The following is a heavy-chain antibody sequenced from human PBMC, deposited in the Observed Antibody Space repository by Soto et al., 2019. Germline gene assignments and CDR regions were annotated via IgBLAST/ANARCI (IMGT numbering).Heavy chain of an antibody. Sequence: SETLSLTCNVSGGSINSYYWSWIRQPPGKGLEWIGYIYYSGSTNYNPSLKSRATISVDTSKNQFTLKLSSVTAADTAVYYCARVPWQWLGGYAFDIWGQGTMVTVSS. CDR2: IYYSGST. CDR1: GGSINSYY. J-gene: IGHJ3*02. CDR3: ARVPWQWLGGYAFDI. V-gene: IGHV4-59*01. D-gene: IGHD6-19*01.